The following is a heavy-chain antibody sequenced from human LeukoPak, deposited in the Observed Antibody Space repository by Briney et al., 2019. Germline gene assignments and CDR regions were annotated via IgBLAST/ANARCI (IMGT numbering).Heavy chain of an antibody. CDR3: ARGPKSQKQWLFSLFDP. J-gene: IGHJ5*02. V-gene: IGHV1-69*13. D-gene: IGHD6-19*01. CDR2: VTPIFGTA. Sequence: SVKVSCKASGGTFSRFTISWVRQAPGQGFEWMGGVTPIFGTANFAQRFQGRVSITADESTSTAFMELSSLRSEDTAVYYCARGPKSQKQWLFSLFDPWGQGTLVTVSS. CDR1: GGTFSRFT.